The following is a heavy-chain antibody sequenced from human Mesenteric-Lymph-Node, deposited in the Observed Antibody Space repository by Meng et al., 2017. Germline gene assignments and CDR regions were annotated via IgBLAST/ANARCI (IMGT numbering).Heavy chain of an antibody. V-gene: IGHV3-74*01. D-gene: IGHD2-15*01. CDR2: INPDGSSP. CDR3: GYCSGDTCLSAGFEI. Sequence: GESLKISCAASGFTFSSSWMHWFRQAPGKGLVWVSRINPDGSSPNNADSVKGRFTVSRDNSKNTLFLQMNSLKAEDTAVYYGGYCSGDTCLSAGFEIWGQGTMVTVSS. CDR1: GFTFSSSW. J-gene: IGHJ3*02.